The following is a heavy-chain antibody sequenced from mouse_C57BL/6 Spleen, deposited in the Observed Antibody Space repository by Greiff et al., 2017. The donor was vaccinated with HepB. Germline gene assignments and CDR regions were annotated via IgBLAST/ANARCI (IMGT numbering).Heavy chain of an antibody. V-gene: IGHV1-69*01. CDR3: ARRAGSSGCMDY. CDR1: GYTFTSYW. J-gene: IGHJ4*01. Sequence: QVQLQQPGAELVMPGASVKLSCKASGYTFTSYWMHWVKQRPGQGLEWIGEIDPSDSYTNYNQKFKGKSTLTVDKSSSTAYMQLSSLTSEDSAVYYCARRAGSSGCMDYWGQGTSVTVSS. D-gene: IGHD1-1*01. CDR2: IDPSDSYT.